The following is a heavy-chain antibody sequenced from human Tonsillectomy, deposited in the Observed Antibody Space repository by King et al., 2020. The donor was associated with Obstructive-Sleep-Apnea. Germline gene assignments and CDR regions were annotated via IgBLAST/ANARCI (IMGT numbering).Heavy chain of an antibody. V-gene: IGHV3-33*06. CDR3: AKDGEMVTIGFDY. CDR1: GFTFNNYV. CDR2: IWYDGSNK. Sequence: VQLVESGGGVVQPGRSLRLSCGASGFTFNNYVIHWVRQAPGKGLEWVAAIWYDGSNKYYADSVKGRFTISRDNSKNMLYLQMNSLRAKDTAVYYCAKDGEMVTIGFDYWGQGTLVTVSS. J-gene: IGHJ4*02. D-gene: IGHD5-24*01.